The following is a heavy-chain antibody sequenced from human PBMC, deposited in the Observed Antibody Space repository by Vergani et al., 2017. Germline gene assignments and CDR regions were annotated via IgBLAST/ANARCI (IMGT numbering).Heavy chain of an antibody. CDR3: VSIARAPTRRNPPPDY. D-gene: IGHD3-16*02. CDR1: GGSFSDYY. V-gene: IGHV4-34*01. Sequence: QVQLQEWGAGLLKTSETLSLTCGVSGGSFSDYYWSWSRQAPGMGPEWIGEVNHGGSTNYNPALKSRVSITVDTSKNQFSLQLTTVTAADSALYFCVSIARAPTRRNPPPDYWGQGILVTVSS. CDR2: VNHGGST. J-gene: IGHJ4*02.